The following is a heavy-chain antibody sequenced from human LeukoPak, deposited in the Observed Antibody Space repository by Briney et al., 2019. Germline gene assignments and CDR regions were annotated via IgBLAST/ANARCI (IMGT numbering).Heavy chain of an antibody. V-gene: IGHV4-34*01. CDR1: GGSFSGYY. D-gene: IGHD6-13*01. Sequence: PSETLSLTCAVYGGSFSGYYWSWIRQPPGKGLEWIGEINHSGSTNYNPSLKSRVTISVDTSKNQFSLKLNSVTAADTAVYYCARVDCGRTPDPAAAGGYYYYYYGMDVWGQGTTVTVSS. CDR3: ARVDCGRTPDPAAAGGYYYYYYGMDV. J-gene: IGHJ6*02. CDR2: INHSGST.